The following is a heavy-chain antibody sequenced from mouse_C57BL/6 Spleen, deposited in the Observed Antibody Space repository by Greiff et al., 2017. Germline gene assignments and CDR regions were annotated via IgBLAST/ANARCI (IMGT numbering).Heavy chain of an antibody. CDR2: IDPETGGT. V-gene: IGHV1-15*01. J-gene: IGHJ2*02. CDR3: TRYDTTVGR. Sequence: QVQLQQSGAELVRPGASVTLSCKASGYTFTDYEMHWVKQTPVHGLEWIGAIDPETGGTAYNQKFKGKAILTAYKSSSTAYMELRSLTSEDTAVYYGTRYDTTVGRWVQGTSLTVSS. CDR1: GYTFTDYE. D-gene: IGHD1-1*01.